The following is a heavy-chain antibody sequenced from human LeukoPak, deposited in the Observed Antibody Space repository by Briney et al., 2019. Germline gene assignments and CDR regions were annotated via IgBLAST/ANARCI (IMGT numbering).Heavy chain of an antibody. J-gene: IGHJ4*02. CDR2: IYTSGST. Sequence: SETLSLTCTVSGGSIRSYYWSWIRQPAGKGLGWIGRIYTSGSTNYNPSPKSRVTMSVDTSKNQFSLKLSSVTAADTAVYYCARHPGYCSGGSCSYFDYWGQGTLVTVSS. CDR1: GGSIRSYY. V-gene: IGHV4-4*07. D-gene: IGHD2-15*01. CDR3: ARHPGYCSGGSCSYFDY.